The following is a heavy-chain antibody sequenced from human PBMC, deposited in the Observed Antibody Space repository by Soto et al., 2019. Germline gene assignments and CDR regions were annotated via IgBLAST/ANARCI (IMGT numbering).Heavy chain of an antibody. CDR2: IIPILGIA. CDR1: GGTFSSYT. V-gene: IGHV1-69*02. CDR3: ARRGYDYGDYCYYMDV. Sequence: ASVKVSCKASGGTFSSYTISWVRQAPGQGLEWMGRIIPILGIANYAQKFQGRVTITADKSTSTAYMELSSLRSEDTAVYYCARRGYDYGDYCYYMDVWGKGTTVTVSS. J-gene: IGHJ6*03. D-gene: IGHD4-17*01.